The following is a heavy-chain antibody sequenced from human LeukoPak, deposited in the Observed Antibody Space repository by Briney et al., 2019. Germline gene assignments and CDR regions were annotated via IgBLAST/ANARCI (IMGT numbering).Heavy chain of an antibody. CDR1: GFTFSSYS. CDR2: ISSSSSYI. J-gene: IGHJ4*02. Sequence: PGGSLRLSWAASGFTFSSYSMNWVRQAPGKGLEWVSSISSSSSYIYYADSVKGRFTISRDNAKNSLYLQMNSLRAEDTAVYYCARDSSGWYPVVYWGQGTLVTVSS. D-gene: IGHD6-19*01. CDR3: ARDSSGWYPVVY. V-gene: IGHV3-21*01.